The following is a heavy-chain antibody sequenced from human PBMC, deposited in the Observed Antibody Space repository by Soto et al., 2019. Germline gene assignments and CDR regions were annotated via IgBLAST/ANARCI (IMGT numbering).Heavy chain of an antibody. Sequence: QVQLVQSGAEVKKPGSSVKVSCKASGGAFSSYTISWVRQAPGQGLEWMGRIIPILGIANYAQKFQGRVTITADKSTSTAYMELSSLRSEDTAVYYCARDHYASGSYVDYWGQGTLVTVSS. CDR1: GGAFSSYT. CDR2: IIPILGIA. D-gene: IGHD3-10*01. CDR3: ARDHYASGSYVDY. J-gene: IGHJ4*02. V-gene: IGHV1-69*08.